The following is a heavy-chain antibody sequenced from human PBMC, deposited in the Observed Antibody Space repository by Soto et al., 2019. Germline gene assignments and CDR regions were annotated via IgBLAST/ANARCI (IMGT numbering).Heavy chain of an antibody. CDR2: IWYDGSNK. CDR3: ARDTSRAMLRLYFGMAD. J-gene: IGHJ6*02. Sequence: QVQLVESGGGVVQPGRSLRLSCAASGFTFSSYGMHWVRQAPGKGLEWVAVIWYDGSNKNYADSVKGPFTISRDNSKSALYLQMDSLRAEHTAVYSCARDTSRAMLRLYFGMADLGQGTTVTVSS. V-gene: IGHV3-33*01. CDR1: GFTFSSYG. D-gene: IGHD3-10*01.